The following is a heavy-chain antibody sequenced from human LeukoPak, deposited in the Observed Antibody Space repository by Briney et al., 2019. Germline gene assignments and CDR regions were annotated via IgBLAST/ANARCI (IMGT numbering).Heavy chain of an antibody. CDR3: AREFDEWPTCPYFDY. CDR2: IIPILGIA. D-gene: IGHD2-8*01. CDR1: GGTFSSYA. Sequence: SVKVSCKASGGTFSSYAISWVRQAPGQGLEWMGRIIPILGIANYAQKFQGRVTITADKSTSTAYMELSSLRSEDTAVYYCAREFDEWPTCPYFDYWGQGTLVTVSS. V-gene: IGHV1-69*04. J-gene: IGHJ4*02.